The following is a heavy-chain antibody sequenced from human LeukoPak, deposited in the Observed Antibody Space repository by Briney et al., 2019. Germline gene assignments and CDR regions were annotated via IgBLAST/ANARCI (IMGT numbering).Heavy chain of an antibody. J-gene: IGHJ4*02. CDR1: GFTFSSYN. D-gene: IGHD3-9*01. CDR2: ISSSSYYI. Sequence: GGSLRLSCAASGFTFSSYNMNWVRQAPGKGLEWVSSISSSSYYIYYTDSVKGRFIISRDNAKNSLYLQMNSLRAEDTAVYYCARDSGGYFDRNHFGYWGQGTLVTVSS. CDR3: ARDSGGYFDRNHFGY. V-gene: IGHV3-21*01.